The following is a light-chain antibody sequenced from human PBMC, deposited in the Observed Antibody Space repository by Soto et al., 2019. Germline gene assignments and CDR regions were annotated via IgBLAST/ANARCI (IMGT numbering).Light chain of an antibody. J-gene: IGLJ1*01. Sequence: QSALTQPASVSGSPGQSITISCTGTSSDVGSYNLVSWYQQHPGKAPKLMIYEVSKRPSGVSYRFSGSKSGNTASLTISGLRAEDEADYYCCSYAGSSTYVFGTGTKVTVL. CDR2: EVS. V-gene: IGLV2-23*02. CDR1: SSDVGSYNL. CDR3: CSYAGSSTYV.